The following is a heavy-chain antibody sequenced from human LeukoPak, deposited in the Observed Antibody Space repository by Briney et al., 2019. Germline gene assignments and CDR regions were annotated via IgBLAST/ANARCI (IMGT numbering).Heavy chain of an antibody. CDR2: INPSGGST. D-gene: IGHD5-24*01. J-gene: IGHJ3*02. Sequence: ASVKVSCKASGYTFTSYYMHWVRQAPGQGLEWMGIINPSGGSTSYAQKFQGRVTMTRDTSTSTVYMELSSLRSEDTAVYYCARVRVDGYNWLDDAFDIWGQGTMVTVSS. CDR1: GYTFTSYY. V-gene: IGHV1-46*01. CDR3: ARVRVDGYNWLDDAFDI.